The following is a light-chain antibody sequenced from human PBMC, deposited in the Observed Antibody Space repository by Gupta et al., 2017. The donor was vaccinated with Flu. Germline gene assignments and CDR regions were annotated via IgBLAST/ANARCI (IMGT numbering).Light chain of an antibody. V-gene: IGKV1-39*01. CDR2: AAS. CDR3: QQSYSTA. CDR1: QRISRY. Sequence: DIQITQSPSSLSASVGDRVTITCQTSQRISRYLNWYQQKPWKAPKLLITAASHLQSGVPSRFSGSGSGTDLTLTISSLQHEEFATYYWQQSYSTAFGPGTKVELK. J-gene: IGKJ3*01.